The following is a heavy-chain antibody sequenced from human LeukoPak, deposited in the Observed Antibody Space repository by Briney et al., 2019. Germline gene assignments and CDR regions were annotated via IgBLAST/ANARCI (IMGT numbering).Heavy chain of an antibody. V-gene: IGHV4-4*02. D-gene: IGHD2-2*01. CDR2: IYHSGST. J-gene: IGHJ6*03. CDR3: ARDRDIVVVPAANRYYYYYMDV. Sequence: GSLRLSCAASGFIFSNYAMSWVRQPPGKGLEWIGEIYHSGSTNYNPSLKSRVTMSVDTSKNQFSLKLSSVTAADTAVYYCARDRDIVVVPAANRYYYYYMDVWGKGTTVTISS. CDR1: GFIFSNYAM.